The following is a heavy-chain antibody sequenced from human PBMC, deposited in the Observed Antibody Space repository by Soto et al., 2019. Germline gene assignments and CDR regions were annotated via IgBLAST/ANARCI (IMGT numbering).Heavy chain of an antibody. CDR2: IIPIFGTA. V-gene: IGHV1-69*12. CDR1: GGTFSSYA. D-gene: IGHD3-22*01. Sequence: QVQLVQSGAEVKKPGSSVKVSCKASGGTFSSYAISWVRQAPGQGLEWMGGIIPIFGTANYAQKFKGRVTITADESTSTAYMELSSLRSEDTAVFYCARDKYYDGSGFDAFDIWGQGTMVTVSS. J-gene: IGHJ3*02. CDR3: ARDKYYDGSGFDAFDI.